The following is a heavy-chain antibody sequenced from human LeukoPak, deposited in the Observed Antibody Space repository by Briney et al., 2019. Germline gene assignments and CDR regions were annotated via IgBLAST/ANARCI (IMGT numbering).Heavy chain of an antibody. Sequence: SETLSLTCTVSGGSISSSTYYWGWIRQPAGKGLEWIGRIYTSGSTNYNPSLKSRVTISVDTSKNQFSLKLSSVTAADTAVYYCARGVTMDVWGKGTTVTVSS. CDR1: GGSISSSTYY. CDR2: IYTSGST. D-gene: IGHD4-11*01. J-gene: IGHJ6*03. CDR3: ARGVTMDV. V-gene: IGHV4-61*02.